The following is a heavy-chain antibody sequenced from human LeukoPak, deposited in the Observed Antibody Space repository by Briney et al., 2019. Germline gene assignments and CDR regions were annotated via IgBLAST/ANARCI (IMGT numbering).Heavy chain of an antibody. D-gene: IGHD1-26*01. CDR2: IYHSGST. CDR3: AREISGTLFDI. Sequence: SETLSLTCAVSGYSISSGYYWGWIRQPPGKGLEWIGSIYHSGSTYYNPSLKSRVTVSVDTSKNQFSLKLSSVTAADTAVYYCAREISGTLFDIWGQGTMVTVSS. CDR1: GYSISSGYY. V-gene: IGHV4-38-2*02. J-gene: IGHJ3*02.